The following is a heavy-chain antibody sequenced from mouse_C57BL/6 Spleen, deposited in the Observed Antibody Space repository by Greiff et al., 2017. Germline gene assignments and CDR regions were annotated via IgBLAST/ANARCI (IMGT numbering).Heavy chain of an antibody. Sequence: EVQGVEPGGGLVKPGGSLKLSCAASGFTFSSYTMSWVRQTPGKRLEWVATISGGGGNTYYPDSVKGRFTLTRDNAKNTLYLQMSSLRSEDTALYYCARHGDGYYWYFDVWGTGTTVTVSS. V-gene: IGHV5-9*01. D-gene: IGHD2-3*01. CDR3: ARHGDGYYWYFDV. CDR1: GFTFSSYT. CDR2: ISGGGGNT. J-gene: IGHJ1*03.